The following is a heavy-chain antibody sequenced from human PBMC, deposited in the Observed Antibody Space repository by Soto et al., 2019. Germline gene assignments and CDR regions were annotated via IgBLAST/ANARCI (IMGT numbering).Heavy chain of an antibody. CDR3: ATVFLRFPRAFDI. Sequence: ASVKVSCKVSGYTLTELSMHWVRQAPGKGLEWMGGFDPEDGETIYAQKFQGRVAMTEDTSTDTAYMELSSLRSEDTAVYYCATVFLRFPRAFDIWGQGTMVTVSS. V-gene: IGHV1-24*01. CDR1: GYTLTELS. CDR2: FDPEDGET. J-gene: IGHJ3*02.